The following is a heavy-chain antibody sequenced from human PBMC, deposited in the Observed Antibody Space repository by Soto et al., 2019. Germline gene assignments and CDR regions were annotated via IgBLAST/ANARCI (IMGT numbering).Heavy chain of an antibody. Sequence: QITLKESGPTLVKPTQTLTLTCAFSGFSLSTRGMGVSWIRQPPGKALEWLALIFLDNDKGYSPSLQSRLTITKGTFKNQVDFTMTNVDPADTATSYCAQRSGAETHGPDDDDIGYYWMVFDYWGQGTLVTASS. V-gene: IGHV2-5*02. CDR1: GFSLSTRGMG. D-gene: IGHD3-22*01. CDR3: AQRSGAETHGPDDDDIGYYWMVFDY. CDR2: IFLDNDK. J-gene: IGHJ4*02.